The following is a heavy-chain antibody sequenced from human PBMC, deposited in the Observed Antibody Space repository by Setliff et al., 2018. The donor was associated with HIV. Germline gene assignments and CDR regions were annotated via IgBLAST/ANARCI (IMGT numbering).Heavy chain of an antibody. CDR3: ARGHDNKYYYFYYMDV. D-gene: IGHD3-9*01. J-gene: IGHJ6*03. CDR2: ISTTGST. CDR1: GDSISSGSYF. V-gene: IGHV4-61*09. Sequence: TLSLTCPVSGDSISSGSYFWIWIRQPAGKGLEWIGHISTTGSTNYNPSLKSRVIMSVDTSRNQSSLKLSSVTAADTAVYYCARGHDNKYYYFYYMDVWGKGTTVTV.